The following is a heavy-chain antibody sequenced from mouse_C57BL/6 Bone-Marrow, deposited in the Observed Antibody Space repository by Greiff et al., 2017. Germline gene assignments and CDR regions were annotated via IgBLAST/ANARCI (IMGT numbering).Heavy chain of an antibody. CDR3: ARRYYGRGFAY. CDR1: GFTFSSYG. Sequence: EVMLVESGGDLVKPGGSLKLSCAASGFTFSSYGMSWVRQTPDKRLEWVATISSGGSYTYYPDSVKGRFTISRDNAKNTLYLQMSSLKSEDTAMYYCARRYYGRGFAYWGHGTLVTVSA. D-gene: IGHD1-1*01. J-gene: IGHJ3*01. V-gene: IGHV5-6*02. CDR2: ISSGGSYT.